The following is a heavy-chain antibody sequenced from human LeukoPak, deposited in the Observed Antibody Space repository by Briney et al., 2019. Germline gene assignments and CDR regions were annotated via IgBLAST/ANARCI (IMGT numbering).Heavy chain of an antibody. CDR2: ISGSGGST. CDR3: AKVIVVVTAHFDY. CDR1: GFTFSSYA. V-gene: IGHV3-23*01. J-gene: IGHJ4*02. D-gene: IGHD2-21*02. Sequence: PGGSLRLSCAASGFTFSSYAMSWVRQAPGKGLEWVLAISGSGGSTYYADSVKGRFTISRDNSKNTLYLQMNSLRAEDTAVYYCAKVIVVVTAHFDYWGQGTLVTVSS.